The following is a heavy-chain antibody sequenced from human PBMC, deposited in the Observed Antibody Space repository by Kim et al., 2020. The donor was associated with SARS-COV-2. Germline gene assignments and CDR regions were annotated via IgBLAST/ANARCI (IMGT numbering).Heavy chain of an antibody. CDR3: AGDGGVGATRRLRLILGLYL. CDR2: IWYDGSNK. Sequence: GGSLRLSCAASGFTFSSYGMHWVRQAPGKGLEWVAVIWYDGSNKYYADSVKGRFTISRDNSKNTLYLQMNSLRAEDTAVYYCAGDGGVGATRRLRLILGLYLWGPGTLVTVSS. J-gene: IGHJ5*02. V-gene: IGHV3-33*01. D-gene: IGHD1-26*01. CDR1: GFTFSSYG.